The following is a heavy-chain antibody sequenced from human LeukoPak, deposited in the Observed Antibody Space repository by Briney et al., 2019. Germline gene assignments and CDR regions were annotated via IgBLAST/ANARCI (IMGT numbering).Heavy chain of an antibody. CDR3: ARDKDSSITFADVDAFDI. V-gene: IGHV1-69*04. Sequence: ASVKVSCKASGGTFSSYAISWVRQAPGQGLEWMGRIIPILGIANYAQKFQGRVTITADKSTSTAYMELSSLRSEDTAVYYCARDKDSSITFADVDAFDIWGQGTMVTVSS. D-gene: IGHD2/OR15-2a*01. J-gene: IGHJ3*02. CDR2: IIPILGIA. CDR1: GGTFSSYA.